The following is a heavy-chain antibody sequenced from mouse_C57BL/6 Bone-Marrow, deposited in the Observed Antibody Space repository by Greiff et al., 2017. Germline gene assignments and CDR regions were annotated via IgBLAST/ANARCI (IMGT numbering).Heavy chain of an antibody. V-gene: IGHV5-15*01. J-gene: IGHJ2*01. CDR3: ARHGGGYYYFDY. CDR2: ISNLAYSI. D-gene: IGHD2-3*01. CDR1: GFTFSDYG. Sequence: EVMLVESGGGLVQPGGSLKLSCAASGFTFSDYGMAWVRQAPRKGPEWVAFISNLAYSIYYADTVTGRFTISRENAKNTLYLEMSSLRSEDTAMYYCARHGGGYYYFDYWGQGTTLTVSS.